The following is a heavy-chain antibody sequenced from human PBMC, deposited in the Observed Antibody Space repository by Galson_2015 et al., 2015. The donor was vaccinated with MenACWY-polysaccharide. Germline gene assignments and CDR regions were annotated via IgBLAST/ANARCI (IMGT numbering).Heavy chain of an antibody. Sequence: SLRLSCAASGFTFSSYSMNWVRQAPGKGLEWVSHISSGGTIYYADSVKGRFTISRDNAKNSLYLQMNSLRDDDTAVYYCARVLKGLVGATPDYWGQGTLVTVSS. CDR3: ARVLKGLVGATPDY. V-gene: IGHV3-48*02. CDR1: GFTFSSYS. CDR2: ISSGGTI. J-gene: IGHJ4*02. D-gene: IGHD1-26*01.